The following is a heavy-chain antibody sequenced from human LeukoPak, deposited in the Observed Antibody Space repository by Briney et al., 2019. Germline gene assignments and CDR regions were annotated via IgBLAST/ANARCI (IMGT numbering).Heavy chain of an antibody. Sequence: PSETLSLTCTISGGSISTYYWSWIRQPPGKGLEWIGYISYSGSTNYNSSLESRVTMSVDTSKNQFSLNLNSVTVADTAVYYCAREPPESYYFDNWGQGTLVTVSS. CDR1: GGSISTYY. J-gene: IGHJ4*02. CDR2: ISYSGST. CDR3: AREPPESYYFDN. V-gene: IGHV4-59*01.